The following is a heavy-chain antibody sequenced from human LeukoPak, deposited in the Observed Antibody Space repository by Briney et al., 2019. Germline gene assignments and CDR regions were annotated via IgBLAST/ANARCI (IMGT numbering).Heavy chain of an antibody. CDR3: ARSSGWDAFDI. D-gene: IGHD6-19*01. CDR2: IYYSGST. CDR1: GGSISSYY. J-gene: IGHJ3*02. Sequence: RSSETLSLTCTVSGGSISSYYWSWIRQPPGKGLEWIGYIYYSGSTNYNPSLKSRVTISVDTSKNQFSLKLSSVTAADTAVYYCARSSGWDAFDIWGQGTMVTVSS. V-gene: IGHV4-59*01.